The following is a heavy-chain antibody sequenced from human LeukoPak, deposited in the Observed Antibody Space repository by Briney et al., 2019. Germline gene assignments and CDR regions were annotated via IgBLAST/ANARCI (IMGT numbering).Heavy chain of an antibody. D-gene: IGHD3-10*02. Sequence: GGSLILSCAASGFTFTNYWMNWVRQAPGKGLEWVSYISSSGSTIYYADSVKGRFTISRDNAKNSLYLQMNSLRAEDTAVYYCAELGITMIGGVWGKGTTVTISS. V-gene: IGHV3-48*04. CDR3: AELGITMIGGV. CDR1: GFTFTNYW. CDR2: ISSSGSTI. J-gene: IGHJ6*04.